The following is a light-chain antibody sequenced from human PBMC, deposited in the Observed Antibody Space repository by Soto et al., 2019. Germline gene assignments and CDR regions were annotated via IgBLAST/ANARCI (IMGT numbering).Light chain of an antibody. J-gene: IGKJ1*01. Sequence: EIVLTQSPGTLSLSPGERATLSCRASQSVSAGYFAWYQQKPGQAPRLLIYGASSRVSGIPDRFSGSGSGTDFTLTISRLEPEDVAVYYCQQYGSSPTFGQGTKVEIK. V-gene: IGKV3-20*01. CDR2: GAS. CDR3: QQYGSSPT. CDR1: QSVSAGY.